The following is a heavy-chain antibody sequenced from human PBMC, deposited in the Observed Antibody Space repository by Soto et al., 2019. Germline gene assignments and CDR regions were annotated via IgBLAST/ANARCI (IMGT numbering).Heavy chain of an antibody. D-gene: IGHD6-6*01. V-gene: IGHV3-64*01. CDR2: ISSDGVGT. J-gene: IGHJ6*03. CDR3: ARRARPDFYYMDV. CDR1: GFTLSGYA. Sequence: GGSLRLSCAASGFTLSGYAMDWVRQAPGKGLEYVSGISSDGVGTYYANSVQGRFTISRDNSKNTVYLQMGSLRPEDMAVYYCARRARPDFYYMDVWGKGTTVTVSS.